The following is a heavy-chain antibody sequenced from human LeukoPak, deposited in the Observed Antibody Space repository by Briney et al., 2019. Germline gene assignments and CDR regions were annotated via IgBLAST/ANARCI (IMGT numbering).Heavy chain of an antibody. D-gene: IGHD2-2*01. J-gene: IGHJ6*04. CDR2: ISGSGGST. Sequence: GGSLRLSCAASGFTFSSYAMSWVRQAPGKGLEWVSAISGSGGSTYYADSVKGRFTISRDNSKNTLYLQMNSLRAEDTAVYYCARSSLYCSSTSCYGYYGMDVWGKGTTVTVSS. CDR1: GFTFSSYA. V-gene: IGHV3-23*01. CDR3: ARSSLYCSSTSCYGYYGMDV.